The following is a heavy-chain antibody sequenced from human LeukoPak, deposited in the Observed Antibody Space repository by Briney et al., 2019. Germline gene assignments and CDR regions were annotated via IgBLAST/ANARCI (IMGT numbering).Heavy chain of an antibody. Sequence: GGSLRLSCAASGFTFSSYAMSWVRQAPGKGLEWVSAISGSGGSTYYADSVKGRFTISRDNSKNTLYPQMNSLRAEDTAVYYCAKDDGGLFYYYYGMDVWGQGTTVTVSS. CDR2: ISGSGGST. CDR3: AKDDGGLFYYYYGMDV. D-gene: IGHD3-10*01. J-gene: IGHJ6*02. CDR1: GFTFSSYA. V-gene: IGHV3-23*01.